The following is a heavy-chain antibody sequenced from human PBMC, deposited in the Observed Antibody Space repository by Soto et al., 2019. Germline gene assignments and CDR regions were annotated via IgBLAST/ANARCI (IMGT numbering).Heavy chain of an antibody. CDR2: IWYDGSNK. D-gene: IGHD4-17*01. CDR3: AIAHYGEEGNWFDH. CDR1: GFTFSSYG. Sequence: QVQLVESGGGVVQPGRSLRLSCAASGFTFSSYGMHWVRQAPGKGLEWVAVIWYDGSNKYYADSVKGRFTISRDNSKNTLYLQMNSLRAEDTAVYYCAIAHYGEEGNWFDHWVQGTLVTDSS. J-gene: IGHJ5*02. V-gene: IGHV3-33*01.